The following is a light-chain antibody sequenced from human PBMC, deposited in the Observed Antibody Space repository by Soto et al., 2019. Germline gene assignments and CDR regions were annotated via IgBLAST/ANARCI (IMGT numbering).Light chain of an antibody. CDR2: VAS. V-gene: IGKV1D-12*01. J-gene: IGKJ5*01. CDR3: QQANSFPIT. Sequence: DIQMTQSPSSVSASIGDRVTITCRASQGIRSFLAWYQQKPGKAPNLLISVASSLQSGVPSRFSGSGSGTDLTLTISSLQPEDFATYYCQQANSFPITFGQGTRLEIK. CDR1: QGIRSF.